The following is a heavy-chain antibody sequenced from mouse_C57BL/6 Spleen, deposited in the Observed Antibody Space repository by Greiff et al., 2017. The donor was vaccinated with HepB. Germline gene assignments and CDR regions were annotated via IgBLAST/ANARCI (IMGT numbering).Heavy chain of an antibody. CDR1: GYTFTSYW. Sequence: VQLQQSGAELAKPGASVKLSCKASGYTFTSYWMHWVKQRPGQGLEWIGMIHPNSGSTNYNEKFKSKATLTVDKSSSTAYMQLSSLTSEDSAVYYCARKEDYYGSSYGGFDYWGQGTTLTVSS. D-gene: IGHD1-1*01. J-gene: IGHJ2*01. V-gene: IGHV1-64*01. CDR3: ARKEDYYGSSYGGFDY. CDR2: IHPNSGST.